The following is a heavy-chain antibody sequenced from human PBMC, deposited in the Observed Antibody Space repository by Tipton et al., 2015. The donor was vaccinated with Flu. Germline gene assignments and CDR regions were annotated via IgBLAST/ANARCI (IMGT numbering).Heavy chain of an antibody. Sequence: TLSLTCTVSGGSISRGTYYWTWIRQPAGKALEWIGRIYTSGSVHYNPSLESRLTISLDTSKDQFSLKLSSVTAADTAVYYCATFKRNPYYHFDYWGQGTLVTVSS. D-gene: IGHD3-10*01. CDR3: ATFKRNPYYHFDY. J-gene: IGHJ4*02. CDR1: GGSISRGTYY. V-gene: IGHV4-61*02. CDR2: IYTSGSV.